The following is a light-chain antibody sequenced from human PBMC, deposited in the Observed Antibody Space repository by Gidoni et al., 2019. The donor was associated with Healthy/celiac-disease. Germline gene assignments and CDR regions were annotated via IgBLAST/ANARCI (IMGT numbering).Light chain of an antibody. J-gene: IGLJ3*02. CDR1: SSDVGGYNY. CDR3: SSYAGSNVWV. Sequence: QSALTQPPSASGSPGQSVTISCTGTSSDVGGYNYVSWYQQHPGKAPKLMIYEVSKRPSGVTDRFSGFKAGNTASLTVSGLQAEDEAEYYCSSYAGSNVWVFGGGTKLTVL. CDR2: EVS. V-gene: IGLV2-8*01.